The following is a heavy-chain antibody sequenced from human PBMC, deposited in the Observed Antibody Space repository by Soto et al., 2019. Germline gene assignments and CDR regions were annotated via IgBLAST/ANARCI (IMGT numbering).Heavy chain of an antibody. V-gene: IGHV4-61*01. J-gene: IGHJ6*02. CDR2: IYYSGST. CDR1: GCSVSSGSYY. Sequence: QVQLQESGPGLVKPSETLSLTCTVSGCSVSSGSYYWIWIRQPPGKGLEWIGYIYYSGSTNYNPSLKSRVTISVDTSKNQFSLKLSSVTAADTAVYYCARGIEGWYQGRYYYGMDVWGQGTTVTVSS. D-gene: IGHD6-19*01. CDR3: ARGIEGWYQGRYYYGMDV.